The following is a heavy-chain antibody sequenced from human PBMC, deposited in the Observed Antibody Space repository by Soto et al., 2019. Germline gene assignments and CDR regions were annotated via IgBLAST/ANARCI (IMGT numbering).Heavy chain of an antibody. D-gene: IGHD1-1*01. CDR3: ARMSATGTRWFDP. Sequence: QVQLQESGPRLVKPSQDLSLTCTVSGGSINSGAYHWSWVRQQPGKGLEWIGAISYRGTTYSNPSLPSRMTMSVDPSKTQLSLKLSSVTDADTAVYYCARMSATGTRWFDPWGPGTLVTVSS. V-gene: IGHV4-31*03. J-gene: IGHJ5*02. CDR1: GGSINSGAYH. CDR2: ISYRGTT.